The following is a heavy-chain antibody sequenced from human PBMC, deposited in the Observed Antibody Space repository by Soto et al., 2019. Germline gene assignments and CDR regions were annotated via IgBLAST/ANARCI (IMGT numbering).Heavy chain of an antibody. Sequence: EVQLLESGGGLVQPGGSLRLSCAASGLTFSSYAMNWVRQAPGKGLEWVSVISGSGDSTYYADSVKGRFTISRDNSKNTLYLQMHSLRAEDTAVYYCARRSSGWYFDYWGQGTLVTVSS. V-gene: IGHV3-23*01. CDR1: GLTFSSYA. J-gene: IGHJ4*02. D-gene: IGHD6-19*01. CDR3: ARRSSGWYFDY. CDR2: ISGSGDST.